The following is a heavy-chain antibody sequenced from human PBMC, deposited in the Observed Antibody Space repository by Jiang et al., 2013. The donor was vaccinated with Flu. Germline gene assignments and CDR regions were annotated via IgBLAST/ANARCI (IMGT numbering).Heavy chain of an antibody. J-gene: IGHJ4*02. CDR1: GFSLSTSGVG. D-gene: IGHD3-22*01. Sequence: TLTLTCTFSGFSLSTSGVGVGRIRQAPRKGPGWLALIYWDDDKRYSPSLKSRLTITKDTSKNRVVLTMTNMDPVDTATYYCAHTVSYYYDSSGYLDYWGQGTLVTVSS. V-gene: IGHV2-5*02. CDR2: IYWDDDK. CDR3: AHTVSYYYDSSGYLDY.